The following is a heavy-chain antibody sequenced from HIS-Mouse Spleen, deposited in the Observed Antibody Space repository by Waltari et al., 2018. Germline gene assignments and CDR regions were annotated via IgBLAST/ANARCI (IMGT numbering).Heavy chain of an antibody. J-gene: IGHJ5*02. CDR2: IYYSGST. CDR1: GGSISSGGYY. CDR3: ARSPYYYFWSGYSDNWFDP. D-gene: IGHD3-3*01. Sequence: QVQLQESGPGLVKPSQTLSLTCTVSGGSISSGGYYWSWIRQHPGKGLEWLGYIYYSGSTYYNPSLKSRVTISVDTSKNQFSLKLSSVTTADTAVYYCARSPYYYFWSGYSDNWFDPWGQGTLVTVSS. V-gene: IGHV4-31*03.